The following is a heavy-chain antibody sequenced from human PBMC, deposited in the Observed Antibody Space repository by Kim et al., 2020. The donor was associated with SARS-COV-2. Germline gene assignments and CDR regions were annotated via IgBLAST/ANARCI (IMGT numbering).Heavy chain of an antibody. Sequence: SETLSLTCAVYGGSFSGYYWSWIRQPPGKGLEWIGEINHSGSTNYNPSLKSRVTISVDTSKNQFSLKLSSVTAADTAVYYCARGRVGSIAARRNWFDPWGQGTLVTVSS. CDR2: INHSGST. V-gene: IGHV4-34*01. D-gene: IGHD6-6*01. J-gene: IGHJ5*02. CDR1: GGSFSGYY. CDR3: ARGRVGSIAARRNWFDP.